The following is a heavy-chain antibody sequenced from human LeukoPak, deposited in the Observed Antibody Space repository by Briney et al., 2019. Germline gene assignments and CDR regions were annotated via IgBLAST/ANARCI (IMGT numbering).Heavy chain of an antibody. D-gene: IGHD5-18*01. CDR3: ARGQAPNSYGLYYYYGMDV. Sequence: ASVKVSCKASGYTFTSYDINWVRQATGQGLEWMGWMNPNSGNTGYAQKFQGRVTMTRNTSISTAYMELSSLRSEDTAVYYCARGQAPNSYGLYYYYGMDVWGQGTTVTVSS. CDR1: GYTFTSYD. CDR2: MNPNSGNT. V-gene: IGHV1-8*02. J-gene: IGHJ6*02.